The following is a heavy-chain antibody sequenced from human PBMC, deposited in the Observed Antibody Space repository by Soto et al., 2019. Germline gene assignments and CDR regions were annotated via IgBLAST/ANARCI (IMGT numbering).Heavy chain of an antibody. Sequence: GGSLRLSCAASGFTFSSYGMHWVRQAPGKGLEWVAVISYDGSNKYYADSVKGRFTISRDNSKNTLYLQMNSLRAEDTAVYYCAKDVSHSSGWYGDYYYGMDVWGQGTTVTVSS. CDR1: GFTFSSYG. CDR3: AKDVSHSSGWYGDYYYGMDV. V-gene: IGHV3-30*18. J-gene: IGHJ6*02. CDR2: ISYDGSNK. D-gene: IGHD6-19*01.